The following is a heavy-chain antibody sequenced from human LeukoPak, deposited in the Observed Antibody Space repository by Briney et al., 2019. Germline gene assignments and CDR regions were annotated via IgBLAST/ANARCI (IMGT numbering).Heavy chain of an antibody. D-gene: IGHD2-8*02. V-gene: IGHV3-74*01. CDR2: IDPDGSTT. J-gene: IGHJ6*02. Sequence: GGSLRLSCAASGFTLNGYWMHWVRQAPGEGLVWVSRIDPDGSTTNYAESVEGRFTTSRDNAKNTMYLQMNSLRAEDTALYYCTRVQAGRSGLMDVWGRGTTVTVSS. CDR1: GFTLNGYW. CDR3: TRVQAGRSGLMDV.